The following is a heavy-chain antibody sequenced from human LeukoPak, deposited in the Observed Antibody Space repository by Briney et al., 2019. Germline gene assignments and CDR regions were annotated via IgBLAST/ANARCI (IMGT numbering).Heavy chain of an antibody. Sequence: SETLSLTCAVYGGSFSGYYWSWIRQPPGKGLEWIGEINHSGSTNYNPSLKSRVTISVDTSKNQFSLKLSSVTAADTAVYYCARATFGYADYWGQGTLVTVSS. D-gene: IGHD5-12*01. CDR3: ARATFGYADY. V-gene: IGHV4-34*01. CDR1: GGSFSGYY. CDR2: INHSGST. J-gene: IGHJ4*02.